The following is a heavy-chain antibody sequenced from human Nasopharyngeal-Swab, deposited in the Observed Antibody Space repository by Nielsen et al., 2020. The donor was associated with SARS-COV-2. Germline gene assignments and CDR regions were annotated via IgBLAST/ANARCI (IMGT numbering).Heavy chain of an antibody. Sequence: GSLKISCEGSGYSFSNYWISWVRQVPGKGLEWMGKVDPSDSYTDYSPSLRGHVTISVDRSISTAYLQWSSLKASDTAMYYCARQYQNYFGSGDYHGAFDIWGQGTMVTVSS. D-gene: IGHD3-10*01. CDR3: ARQYQNYFGSGDYHGAFDI. V-gene: IGHV5-10-1*01. CDR1: GYSFSNYW. J-gene: IGHJ3*02. CDR2: VDPSDSYT.